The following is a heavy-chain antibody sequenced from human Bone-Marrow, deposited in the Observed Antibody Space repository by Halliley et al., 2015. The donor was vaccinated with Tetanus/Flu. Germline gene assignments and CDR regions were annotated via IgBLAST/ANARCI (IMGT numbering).Heavy chain of an antibody. J-gene: IGHJ6*02. Sequence: LGWMGIVYPGDSDARYSPSFQGQVTISVDNAINSVFLQWSSLKASGTAIFYCARRAFYYYSMNVWGQGTSVTVSS. CDR2: VYPGDSDA. D-gene: IGHD3-3*02. V-gene: IGHV5-51*01. CDR3: ARRAFYYYSMNV.